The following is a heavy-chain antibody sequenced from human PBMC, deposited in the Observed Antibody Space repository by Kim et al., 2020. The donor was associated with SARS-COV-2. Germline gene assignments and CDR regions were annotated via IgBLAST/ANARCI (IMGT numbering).Heavy chain of an antibody. Sequence: QKFQGRVTMTEDTSTDTAYMELSSLRSEDTAVYYCATDLYSSGYYLNNYWGQGTLVTVSS. V-gene: IGHV1-24*01. D-gene: IGHD3-22*01. J-gene: IGHJ4*02. CDR3: ATDLYSSGYYLNNY.